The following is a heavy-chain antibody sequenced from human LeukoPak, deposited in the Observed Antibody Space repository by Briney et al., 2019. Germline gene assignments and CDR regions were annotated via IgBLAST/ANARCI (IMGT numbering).Heavy chain of an antibody. V-gene: IGHV4-59*01. D-gene: IGHD3-9*01. CDR3: ARARYDMPSWFDP. CDR2: IYYSGST. CDR1: GGSISSYY. J-gene: IGHJ5*02. Sequence: SETLSLTCTVSGGSISSYYWSWIRQPPGKGLEWIGYIYYSGSTNYNPSLKSRVTISVDTSKNQFSLKLSSVTAADTAVYYCARARYDMPSWFDPWGQGTLVTVPS.